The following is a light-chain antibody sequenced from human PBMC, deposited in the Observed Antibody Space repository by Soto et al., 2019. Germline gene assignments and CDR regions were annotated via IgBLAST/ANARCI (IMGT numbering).Light chain of an antibody. CDR3: QQYGSSPFT. CDR2: GAC. V-gene: IGKV3-20*01. CDR1: QSVSGSC. Sequence: EIVLTQSPGTLSLSPGERATLSCRASQSVSGSCLAWYQQKPGQAPRLLTYGACSRGTGIPDRFSGSGSGTDFTLTISRLEPEDFAVYYCQQYGSSPFTFGPGNKVDIK. J-gene: IGKJ3*01.